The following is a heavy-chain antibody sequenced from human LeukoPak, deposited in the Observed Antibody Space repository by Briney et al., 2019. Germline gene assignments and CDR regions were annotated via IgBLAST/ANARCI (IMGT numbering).Heavy chain of an antibody. CDR2: IYSGGST. J-gene: IGHJ6*02. D-gene: IGHD3-10*01. CDR1: GFTVSSNY. Sequence: GGSLRLSCAASGFTVSSNYMSWVRQAPGKGLGWGSVIYSGGSTYYADSVKGRFTISRDNSKNTLYLQMNSLRAEDTAVYYCARVISYYYYGMDVWGQGTTVTVSS. V-gene: IGHV3-66*01. CDR3: ARVISYYYYGMDV.